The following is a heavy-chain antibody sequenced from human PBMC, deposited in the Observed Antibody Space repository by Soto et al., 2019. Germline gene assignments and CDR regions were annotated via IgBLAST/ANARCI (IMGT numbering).Heavy chain of an antibody. CDR1: GFTFSGYG. V-gene: IGHV3-30*03. Sequence: QVQLVESGGGVVQPGGSLRLSCAASGFTFSGYGMHWVRQSPGEGLEWVAILANDGSYQYYAESVKGRFTISRDNSKNTLYLQMDSLRPEDTAVYYCARSIGGGSYYPPDYWGQGTLVTVSS. CDR2: LANDGSYQ. D-gene: IGHD1-26*01. J-gene: IGHJ4*02. CDR3: ARSIGGGSYYPPDY.